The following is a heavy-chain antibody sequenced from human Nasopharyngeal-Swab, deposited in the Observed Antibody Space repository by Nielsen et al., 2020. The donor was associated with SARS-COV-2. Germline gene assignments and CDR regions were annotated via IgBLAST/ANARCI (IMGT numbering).Heavy chain of an antibody. CDR2: IDTDGSTT. CDR3: VRGDAYNRL. D-gene: IGHD5-24*01. CDR1: GFTFSRYW. J-gene: IGHJ4*02. Sequence: GESLKISCAASGFTFSRYWMHWVRQVPGKGLVWVSRIDTDGSTTDHADSGKGRFTISRDNAKNSLHLQMNSLRAEDTAVYFCVRGDAYNRLWGQGILVTVSS. V-gene: IGHV3-74*01.